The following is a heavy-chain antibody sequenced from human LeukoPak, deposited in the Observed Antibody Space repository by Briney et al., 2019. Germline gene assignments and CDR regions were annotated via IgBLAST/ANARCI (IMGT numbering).Heavy chain of an antibody. CDR2: INPNSGGT. J-gene: IGHJ4*02. D-gene: IGHD5-12*01. CDR3: ARRFSGYENVRTDY. V-gene: IGHV1-2*02. CDR1: GYTFTVYY. Sequence: ASVKVSCKASGYTFTVYYMHWVRQAPGQGLEWMGWINPNSGGTNYSQKFQGRVTMTRDTSISTAYMELSRLRSDDTAVYYCARRFSGYENVRTDYWGQGTLVTVSS.